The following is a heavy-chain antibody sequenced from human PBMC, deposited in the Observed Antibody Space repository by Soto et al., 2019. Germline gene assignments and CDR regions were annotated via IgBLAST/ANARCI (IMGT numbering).Heavy chain of an antibody. D-gene: IGHD3-22*01. Sequence: SETLSLTCTVSGGSTSSYYWSWIRQPPGKGLEWIGYIYYSGSTNYKPSLKSRVTISVDTSKNQFSLKLSSVTAADTAVYYCAVMYYYDSSGYHFDYWGQGTLVTVSS. CDR1: GGSTSSYY. CDR2: IYYSGST. J-gene: IGHJ4*02. CDR3: AVMYYYDSSGYHFDY. V-gene: IGHV4-59*01.